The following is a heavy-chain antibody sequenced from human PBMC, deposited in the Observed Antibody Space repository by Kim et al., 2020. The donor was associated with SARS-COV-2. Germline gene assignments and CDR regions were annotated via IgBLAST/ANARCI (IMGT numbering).Heavy chain of an antibody. V-gene: IGHV4-39*07. CDR2: IYYSGST. CDR3: AREESSSWYSGGPFDY. D-gene: IGHD6-13*01. CDR1: GGSISSSSYY. J-gene: IGHJ4*02. Sequence: SETLSLTCTVSGGSISSSSYYWGWIRQPPGKGLEWIGSIYYSGSTYYNPSLKSRVTISVDTSKNQFSLKLSSVTAADTAVYYCAREESSSWYSGGPFDYWGQGTLVTVSS.